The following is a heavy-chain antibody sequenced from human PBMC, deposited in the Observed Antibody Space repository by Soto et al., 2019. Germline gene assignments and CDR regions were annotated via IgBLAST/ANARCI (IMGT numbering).Heavy chain of an antibody. Sequence: ASVKVSCKASGYTFTGYYTHWVREAPGQGLEWMGWINPQTGGTSYGQKFQGRVTLSRDTSINTAYLELSRLRFDDAAVYFCARERYQVISDGMDVWGQGTTVTVSS. CDR1: GYTFTGYY. V-gene: IGHV1-2*02. J-gene: IGHJ6*02. CDR2: INPQTGGT. CDR3: ARERYQVISDGMDV. D-gene: IGHD2-2*01.